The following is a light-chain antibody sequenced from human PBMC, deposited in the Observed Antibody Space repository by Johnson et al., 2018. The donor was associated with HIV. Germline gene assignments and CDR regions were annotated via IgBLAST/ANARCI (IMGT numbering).Light chain of an antibody. Sequence: QSVLTQPPSVSAAPGQKVTISCSGSSSNIGINYVSWFQQLPGTAPKLLIYDNDKRPSGIPDRFSGSKSGPSATLGTTGLQTGDAAHYYSETWDNSLSGYYVFGTGTRRTGL. CDR3: ETWDNSLSGYYV. CDR2: DND. J-gene: IGLJ1*01. CDR1: SSNIGINY. V-gene: IGLV1-51*01.